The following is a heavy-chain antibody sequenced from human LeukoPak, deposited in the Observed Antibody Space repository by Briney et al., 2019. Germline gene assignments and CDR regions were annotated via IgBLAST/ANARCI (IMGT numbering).Heavy chain of an antibody. CDR2: IYPGDSDT. CDR1: GYTFTSYW. J-gene: IGHJ5*02. V-gene: IGHV5-51*01. Sequence: GESLQISCKGSGYTFTSYWIGWVRQMPGKGLERMGIIYPGDSDTRYSPSFQGQVTISADKSISTAYLQWSSLKASDTAMYYCARQVGRFLEWSYNWFDPWGQGTLVTVSS. CDR3: ARQVGRFLEWSYNWFDP. D-gene: IGHD3-3*01.